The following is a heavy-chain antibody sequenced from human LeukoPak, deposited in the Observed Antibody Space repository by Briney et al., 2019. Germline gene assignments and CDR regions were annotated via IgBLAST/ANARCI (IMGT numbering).Heavy chain of an antibody. CDR3: ARDQYDTMVRGDFDY. CDR2: INPNSGGT. J-gene: IGHJ4*02. Sequence: GASVKVSCKAAGYTFTCYYMHWVRQAPGQGLEWMGWINPNSGGTNYAQKFQGRVTMTRDTSISTAYMELSRLRSDDTAVYYCARDQYDTMVRGDFDYWGQGTLVTVSS. D-gene: IGHD3-10*01. V-gene: IGHV1-2*02. CDR1: GYTFTCYY.